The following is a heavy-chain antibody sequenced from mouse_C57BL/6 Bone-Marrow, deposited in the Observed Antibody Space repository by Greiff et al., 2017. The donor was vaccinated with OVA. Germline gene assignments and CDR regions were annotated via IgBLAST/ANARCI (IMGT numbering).Heavy chain of an antibody. CDR1: GFTFSSYA. D-gene: IGHD2-5*01. CDR3: ARGGPTIVTTWYFDV. J-gene: IGHJ1*03. CDR2: ISDGGSYT. V-gene: IGHV5-4*03. Sequence: DVKLQESGGGLVKPGGSLKLSCAASGFTFSSYAMSWVRQTPEKRLEWVATISDGGSYTYYPDNVKGRFTISRDNAKNNLYLQMSHLKSEDTAMYYCARGGPTIVTTWYFDVWGTGTTVTVSS.